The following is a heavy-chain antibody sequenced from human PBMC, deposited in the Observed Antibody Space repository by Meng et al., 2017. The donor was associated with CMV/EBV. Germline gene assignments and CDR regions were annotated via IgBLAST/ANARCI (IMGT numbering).Heavy chain of an antibody. V-gene: IGHV1-24*01. CDR1: GYTITEFS. CDR2: FDPEDGET. D-gene: IGHD2-15*01. Sequence: ASAKVSCKVSGYTITEFSRHWVRQAPGKGLEWMGGFDPEDGETIYEKKSQGRVTMTEDTSADTAYMELSSLRSEDTAVHYCATAAGSRAPGWAFDIWGQGTMVTVSS. CDR3: ATAAGSRAPGWAFDI. J-gene: IGHJ3*02.